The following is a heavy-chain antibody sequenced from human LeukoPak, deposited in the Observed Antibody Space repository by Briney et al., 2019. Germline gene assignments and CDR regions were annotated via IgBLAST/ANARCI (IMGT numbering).Heavy chain of an antibody. CDR3: ARASSGSPQYYFDY. CDR1: GYTFTSYG. CDR2: ISAYNGNT. V-gene: IGHV1-18*01. Sequence: ASVKVSCKASGYTFTSYGISWVRQAPGQGLEWMGWISAYNGNTNYAQKLQGRDTMTTDTSTSTAYMELRSLRSDDTAVYYCARASSGSPQYYFDYWGQGTLVTVSS. D-gene: IGHD3-22*01. J-gene: IGHJ4*02.